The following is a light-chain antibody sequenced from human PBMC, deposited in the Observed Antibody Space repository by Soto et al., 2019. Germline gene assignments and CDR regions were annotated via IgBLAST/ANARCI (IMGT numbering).Light chain of an antibody. Sequence: DIQLTQSQSSLSASVGDRVTITCRASQSISSYLNWYQQKPGKAPKLLIYAASSLQSGVPSRFSGSGSGTDVTVTIISRQPEEVATDYCQQSYSRPRTFGGGTKVDIK. V-gene: IGKV1-39*01. CDR3: QQSYSRPRT. CDR2: AAS. CDR1: QSISSY. J-gene: IGKJ4*01.